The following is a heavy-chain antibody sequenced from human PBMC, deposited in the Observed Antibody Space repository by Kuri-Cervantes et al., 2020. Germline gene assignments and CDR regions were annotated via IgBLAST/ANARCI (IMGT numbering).Heavy chain of an antibody. D-gene: IGHD3-10*01. J-gene: IGHJ6*03. CDR1: GGTFSSYA. V-gene: IGHV1-69*13. CDR2: IIPIFGIA. Sequence: SVKVSCKASGGTFSSYAISWVRQAPGQGLEWMGGIIPIFGIANYAQKFQGRVTITADESTSTAYMELSSLRSEDTAVYYCARARRTDYKVRGHYYYYMDVWGKGTTVTVSS. CDR3: ARARRTDYKVRGHYYYYMDV.